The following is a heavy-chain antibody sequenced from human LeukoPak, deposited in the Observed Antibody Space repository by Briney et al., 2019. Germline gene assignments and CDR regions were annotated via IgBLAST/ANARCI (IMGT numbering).Heavy chain of an antibody. Sequence: SGPTLVKPTQTLTLTCTFSGFSLSTSGVGVGWIRQPPGKALEWLALIYWNDDKRYSPSLKSRLTITKDTSNNQVVLTMTNMDPVDTATYYCAHRLDYYGSGTLFDPWGQGTLVTVSS. J-gene: IGHJ5*02. V-gene: IGHV2-5*01. CDR2: IYWNDDK. CDR3: AHRLDYYGSGTLFDP. CDR1: GFSLSTSGVG. D-gene: IGHD3-10*01.